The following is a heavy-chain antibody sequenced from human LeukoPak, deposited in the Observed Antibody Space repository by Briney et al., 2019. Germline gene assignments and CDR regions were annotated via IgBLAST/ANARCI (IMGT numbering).Heavy chain of an antibody. J-gene: IGHJ6*03. Sequence: SETLSLTCAVYGGSFSGYYWSWIRQPPGKGLEWIGEINHSGSTNYNPSLKSRVTISVDTSKNQFSLKLSSVTAADTAVYYCARGAGLTYYYYYYMDVWGKGTTVTVSS. CDR1: GGSFSGYY. V-gene: IGHV4-34*01. D-gene: IGHD4/OR15-4a*01. CDR2: INHSGST. CDR3: ARGAGLTYYYYYYMDV.